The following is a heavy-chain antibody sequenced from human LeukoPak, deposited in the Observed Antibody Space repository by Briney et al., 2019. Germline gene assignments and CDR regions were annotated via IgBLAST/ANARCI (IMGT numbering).Heavy chain of an antibody. Sequence: SETLFLTCTVSGGSISSYYWSWIRQPPGKGLEWIGYIYYSGSTNYNPSLKSRVTISVDTSKNQFSLKLSSVTAADTAVYYCARGDYYDILTGPPDYWGQGTLVTVSS. J-gene: IGHJ4*02. D-gene: IGHD3-9*01. CDR1: GGSISSYY. CDR2: IYYSGST. V-gene: IGHV4-59*01. CDR3: ARGDYYDILTGPPDY.